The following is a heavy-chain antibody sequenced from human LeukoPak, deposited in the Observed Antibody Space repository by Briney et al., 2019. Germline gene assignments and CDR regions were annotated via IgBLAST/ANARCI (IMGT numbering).Heavy chain of an antibody. D-gene: IGHD2-21*01. V-gene: IGHV3-7*05. J-gene: IGHJ4*02. CDR2: IKEDGSEK. Sequence: PGGSLRLSCAASGFTFSGYWMTWVRQAPGKGLEYVVNIKEDGSEKCYVDSVKGRFTISRDNTKNSLYLQMSSLRGDDTAVYYCVRDCGFHTFDYWGQGTLVTVSS. CDR1: GFTFSGYW. CDR3: VRDCGFHTFDY.